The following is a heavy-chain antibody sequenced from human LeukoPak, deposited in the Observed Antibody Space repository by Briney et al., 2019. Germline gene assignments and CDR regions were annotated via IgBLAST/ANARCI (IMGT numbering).Heavy chain of an antibody. CDR2: INPNSGGT. CDR1: GYTFTGYY. D-gene: IGHD2-2*02. V-gene: IGHV1-2*02. CDR3: ARKAGYCSSTSCYISRNWLDP. Sequence: ASVKVSCKASGYTFTGYYMHWVRQAPGQGLEWMGWINPNSGGTNYAQKFQGRVTMTRDTSISTAYMELSRLRSDDTAVYYCARKAGYCSSTSCYISRNWLDPWGQGTLVTVSS. J-gene: IGHJ5*02.